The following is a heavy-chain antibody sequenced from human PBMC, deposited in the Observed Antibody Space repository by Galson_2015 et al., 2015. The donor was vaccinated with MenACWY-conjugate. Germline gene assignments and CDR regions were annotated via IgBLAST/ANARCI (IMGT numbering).Heavy chain of an antibody. V-gene: IGHV3-48*03. CDR3: ASSWGGDSRYFDL. CDR1: GFTFSSYE. D-gene: IGHD2-21*01. Sequence: SLRLSCAVSGFTFSSYEMNWVRQAPGKGLEWVSYIGSSSSMIYYADSVKGRFTVSRDNAKNSLYLQMNSLRAEDTAVYFCASSWGGDSRYFDLWGRGTLVTVSS. CDR2: IGSSSSMI. J-gene: IGHJ2*01.